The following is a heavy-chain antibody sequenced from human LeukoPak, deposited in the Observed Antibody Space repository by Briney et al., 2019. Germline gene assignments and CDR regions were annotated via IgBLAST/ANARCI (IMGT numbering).Heavy chain of an antibody. V-gene: IGHV1-8*01. Sequence: ASVKVSCKASGYTFTSYDINWVRQATGQGLEWMGWMNPNSGNTGYAQKFQGRVTMTRDTSISTAYMELSSLRSEDTAVYYCARYDDYVWGFDYWGQGTLVTVSS. D-gene: IGHD3-16*01. CDR1: GYTFTSYD. J-gene: IGHJ4*02. CDR2: MNPNSGNT. CDR3: ARYDDYVWGFDY.